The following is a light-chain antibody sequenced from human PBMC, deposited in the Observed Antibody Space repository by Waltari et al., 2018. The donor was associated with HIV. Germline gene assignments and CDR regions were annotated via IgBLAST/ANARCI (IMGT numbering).Light chain of an antibody. J-gene: IGLJ3*02. CDR3: GTWYSSLSVGV. CDR1: NSNIGSNF. V-gene: IGLV1-51*01. CDR2: DNK. Sequence: QSVLTQPPSVSATPGQTVTISCSGVNSNIGSNFVSWYQQLPGTAPKLLISDNKQRPSGIPDRFSGSKSGASATLHITGRLTGDEAEYYCGTWYSSLSVGVFGGGTKVTVL.